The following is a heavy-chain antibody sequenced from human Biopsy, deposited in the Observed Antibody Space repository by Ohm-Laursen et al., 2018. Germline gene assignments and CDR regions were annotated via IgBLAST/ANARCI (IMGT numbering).Heavy chain of an antibody. CDR3: ATFRASWDTTQGGDY. CDR2: ISHSGTT. Sequence: TLSLTCTVSGVSISVDGYYWAWIRHLPGKGLDWIGYISHSGTTYYNPSLKSRLTMSVDTSKNEFSLRLRSVTAADMAVYFCATFRASWDTTQGGDYWGQGTLVTVSS. J-gene: IGHJ4*02. CDR1: GVSISVDGYY. V-gene: IGHV4-31*03. D-gene: IGHD1-26*01.